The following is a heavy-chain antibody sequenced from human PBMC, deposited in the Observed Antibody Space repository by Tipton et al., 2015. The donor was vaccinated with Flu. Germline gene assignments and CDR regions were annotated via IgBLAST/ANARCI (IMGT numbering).Heavy chain of an antibody. J-gene: IGHJ6*02. Sequence: QVQLVQSGAEVKKPGASVKVSCKASGYTFTSYDINWVRQATGQGLEWMGWMNPNSGNTGYAQKFQGRVTMTRNTSISTAYMELSSLRSEDTAVYYCASGYYYDSSGYPGGPSYNGMEGWGQGSTVSVAS. CDR3: ASGYYYDSSGYPGGPSYNGMEG. CDR2: MNPNSGNT. CDR1: GYTFTSYD. V-gene: IGHV1-8*01. D-gene: IGHD3-22*01.